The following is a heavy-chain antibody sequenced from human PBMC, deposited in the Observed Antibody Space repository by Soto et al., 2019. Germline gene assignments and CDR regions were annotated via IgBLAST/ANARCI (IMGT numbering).Heavy chain of an antibody. CDR2: FDGQTET. V-gene: IGHV3-23*01. Sequence: EVQLLESGGGLVPLGGSLRLSCVASGFRIGAYAMNWVRQVPGRGLEWGSSFDGQTETSYGDSGRGRFTVSRDNSKTTLYLQMSGLRAEDTAMYYCARDAVTGNGEWDSYDPWGRGTLVTVTS. CDR1: GFRIGAYA. D-gene: IGHD6-19*01. J-gene: IGHJ5*02. CDR3: ARDAVTGNGEWDSYDP.